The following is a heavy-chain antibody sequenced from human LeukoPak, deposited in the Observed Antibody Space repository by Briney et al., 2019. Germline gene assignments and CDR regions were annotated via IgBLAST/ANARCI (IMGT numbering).Heavy chain of an antibody. J-gene: IGHJ4*02. Sequence: PGGSLRLSCAASGFTFSSYEMNWVRQAPGKGLEWVSYISSTGGTIYYADSVKGRFTISRDNAKNSLYLQMNSLRAEDTAVYYCPRSGPLKFWGKGTLSPSPQ. CDR3: PRSGPLKF. CDR1: GFTFSSYE. V-gene: IGHV3-48*03. CDR2: ISSTGGTI. D-gene: IGHD3-10*01.